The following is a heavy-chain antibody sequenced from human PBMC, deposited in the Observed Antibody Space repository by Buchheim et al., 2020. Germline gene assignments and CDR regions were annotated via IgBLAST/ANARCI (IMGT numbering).Heavy chain of an antibody. Sequence: QVQLQQWGAGLLKPSETLSLTCAVYGGSFSGYYWSWIRQPPGKGLEWIGEINHSGSTNYNPSLKSRVTISVDTSKTQFSLKLSSVTAADTAVYYCARENRRMAVAGIQGYYYYYMDVWGKGTT. J-gene: IGHJ6*03. CDR3: ARENRRMAVAGIQGYYYYYMDV. V-gene: IGHV4-34*01. D-gene: IGHD6-19*01. CDR2: INHSGST. CDR1: GGSFSGYY.